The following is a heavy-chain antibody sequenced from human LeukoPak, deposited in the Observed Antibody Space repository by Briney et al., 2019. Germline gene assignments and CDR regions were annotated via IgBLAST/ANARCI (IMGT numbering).Heavy chain of an antibody. Sequence: SQTLSLTCAISGDSVSSNSVAWNWIRQSPSRGLEWLGRTYYRSKWHNEYALSVKSRITINQDTAKNQFSLQLNSVTPEDTAVYYCTREQNRLFEYWGQGTLVTVSS. CDR1: GDSVSSNSVA. D-gene: IGHD1/OR15-1a*01. V-gene: IGHV6-1*01. CDR2: TYYRSKWHN. J-gene: IGHJ4*02. CDR3: TREQNRLFEY.